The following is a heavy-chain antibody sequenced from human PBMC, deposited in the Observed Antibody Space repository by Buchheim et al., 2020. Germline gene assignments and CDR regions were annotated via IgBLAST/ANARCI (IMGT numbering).Heavy chain of an antibody. J-gene: IGHJ4*02. CDR3: VKGSSSSRPYYFDY. D-gene: IGHD6-6*01. V-gene: IGHV3-23*01. Sequence: EVQLLESGGALVQPGGSLRLSCAASGFTFSNYVMSWVRQAPGKGLEWISALTGSSGDTYSADSVTGRFTISRDNPGNTLYLQMNRLRADDAAIYYCVKGSSSSRPYYFDYWGQGTL. CDR1: GFTFSNYV. CDR2: LTGSSGDT.